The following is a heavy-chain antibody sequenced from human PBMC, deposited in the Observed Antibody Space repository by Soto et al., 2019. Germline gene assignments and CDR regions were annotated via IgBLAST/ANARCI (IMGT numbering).Heavy chain of an antibody. J-gene: IGHJ4*02. D-gene: IGHD1-26*01. CDR1: GGTFSSYS. Sequence: QVQLVQSGAEVKKPGSSVKVSCKASGGTFSSYSINWVRQAPGQGLEWMGEIIPIFGTANYAQKFQGRVTITADESTSTAYMELSSLRSEHTAVYYCARDGGRHSGGIDYWGQGTLVNVSS. CDR2: IIPIFGTA. V-gene: IGHV1-69*01. CDR3: ARDGGRHSGGIDY.